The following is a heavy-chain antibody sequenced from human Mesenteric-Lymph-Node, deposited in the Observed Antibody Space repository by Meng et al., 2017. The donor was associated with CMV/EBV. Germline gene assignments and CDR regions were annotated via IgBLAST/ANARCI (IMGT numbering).Heavy chain of an antibody. CDR2: MNPNSGNT. J-gene: IGHJ6*02. CDR3: ARDRRGPAAGPYSGMDV. Sequence: ASVKVSCKASGYTFTSYDINWVRQATGQGLEWMGWMNPNSGNTGYAQKFQGRVTMTRNTSISTAYMELSSLRSEDTAVYYCARDRRGPAAGPYSGMDVWGQGTTVTVSS. D-gene: IGHD6-13*01. CDR1: GYTFTSYD. V-gene: IGHV1-8*01.